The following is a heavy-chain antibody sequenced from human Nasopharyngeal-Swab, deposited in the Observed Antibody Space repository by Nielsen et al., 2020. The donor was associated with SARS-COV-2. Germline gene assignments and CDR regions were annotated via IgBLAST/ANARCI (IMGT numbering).Heavy chain of an antibody. Sequence: SLKLSCAASGFIFRTSAMHLLRPAPGKGLEWVAMTSYDGSITYYTDSVKGRFTISRDNSKKTLSLQMNSLRIEDTAVYYCARDSENDGWFPYSWGQGTLVTVSS. CDR2: TSYDGSIT. V-gene: IGHV3-30-3*01. J-gene: IGHJ4*02. D-gene: IGHD6-19*01. CDR1: GFIFRTSA. CDR3: ARDSENDGWFPYS.